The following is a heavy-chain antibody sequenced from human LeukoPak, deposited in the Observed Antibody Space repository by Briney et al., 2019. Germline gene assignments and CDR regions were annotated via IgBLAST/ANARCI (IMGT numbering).Heavy chain of an antibody. J-gene: IGHJ5*02. D-gene: IGHD2-2*01. Sequence: ASVKVSCKASGYTFTSYDINWVRQATGQGLEWMGWMNPNSGNTGYAQKFQGRVTITRNTSMSTAYMELSSLRSEDTAVYYCAGDEPIIVVVPAAVNWFDPWGQGTLVTVSS. V-gene: IGHV1-8*03. CDR2: MNPNSGNT. CDR1: GYTFTSYD. CDR3: AGDEPIIVVVPAAVNWFDP.